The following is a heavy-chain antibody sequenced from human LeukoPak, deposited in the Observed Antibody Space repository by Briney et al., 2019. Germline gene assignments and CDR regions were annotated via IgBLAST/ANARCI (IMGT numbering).Heavy chain of an antibody. Sequence: GGSLRLSCAASGFTFSSYWMSWVRQAPGKGLEWVVNIKQDGSEKYYVDSVKGRFTISRDNAKNSLYLQMNSLRAEDTAVYYCTRDLMDYDVSTGLHHYYMDVWGQGTTVTVSS. J-gene: IGHJ6*02. CDR2: IKQDGSEK. V-gene: IGHV3-7*03. CDR1: GFTFSSYW. CDR3: TRDLMDYDVSTGLHHYYMDV. D-gene: IGHD3-9*01.